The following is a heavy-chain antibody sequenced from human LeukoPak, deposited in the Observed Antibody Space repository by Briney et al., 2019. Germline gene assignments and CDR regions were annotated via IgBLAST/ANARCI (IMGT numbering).Heavy chain of an antibody. CDR3: ARGPGYTYGVDH. V-gene: IGHV4-59*01. CDR1: GGSINSYY. J-gene: IGHJ4*02. Sequence: SETLSLTCTVSGGSINSYYWIWIRQPPGKGLEWIGYIYYNGRTFYSPSLRSRVTISLDASTNQVSLKLTSVTAADTAVYYCARGPGYTYGVDHWGQGTLVTVSS. D-gene: IGHD5-18*01. CDR2: IYYNGRT.